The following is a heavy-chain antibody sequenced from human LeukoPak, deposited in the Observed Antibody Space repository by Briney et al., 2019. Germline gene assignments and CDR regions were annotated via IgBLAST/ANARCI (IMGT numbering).Heavy chain of an antibody. Sequence: KSSETLSLTCTVSGGSISSYYWSWIRQPPGKGLEWIGYIYYSGSTNYNPSLKSRVTISVDTSKNQFSLNLSSVTAADTAVYYCARSIVRGGLDHRGQGTLVTVSS. V-gene: IGHV4-59*01. CDR1: GGSISSYY. CDR2: IYYSGST. J-gene: IGHJ4*02. CDR3: ARSIVRGGLDH. D-gene: IGHD3-10*01.